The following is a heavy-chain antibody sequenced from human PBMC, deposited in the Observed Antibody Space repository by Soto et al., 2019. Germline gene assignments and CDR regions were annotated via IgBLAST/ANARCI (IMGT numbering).Heavy chain of an antibody. Sequence: QVQLVQSGAEVKKPGASVKVSCKASGYTFTSYDINWVRQATGQGLEWMGWMNPNSGNTGYAHKFQGRVTMTSITSVGRAYTELISLRSADTAVDYSASHKYYDDSSGYGANWFDRWGEGTLVTVSS. J-gene: IGHJ5*02. D-gene: IGHD3-22*01. CDR2: MNPNSGNT. CDR3: ASHKYYDDSSGYGANWFDR. CDR1: GYTFTSYD. V-gene: IGHV1-8*01.